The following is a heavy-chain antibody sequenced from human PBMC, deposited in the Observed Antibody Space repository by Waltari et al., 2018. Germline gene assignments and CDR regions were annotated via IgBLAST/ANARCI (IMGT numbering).Heavy chain of an antibody. J-gene: IGHJ6*02. CDR2: INRDGRST. Sequence: EVQLVESGGGLVQPGGSLRLSCAASGFTFSSYWMHWVRQAPGKGLVWVSRINRDGRSTSYADAVKGRFTISRDNAKNTLYLQRNSLRAEDTAVYYCARDREKAVTGYYYYGMDVWGQGTTVTVSS. D-gene: IGHD4-17*01. CDR3: ARDREKAVTGYYYYGMDV. V-gene: IGHV3-74*01. CDR1: GFTFSSYW.